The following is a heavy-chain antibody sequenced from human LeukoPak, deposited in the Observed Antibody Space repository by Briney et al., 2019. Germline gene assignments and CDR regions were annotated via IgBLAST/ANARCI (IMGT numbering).Heavy chain of an antibody. J-gene: IGHJ6*03. D-gene: IGHD2-2*02. CDR1: GGSFNPYY. CDR3: ARLQLYCSSTSCYMRGGYYYYYMDV. Sequence: SETLSLTCAVYGGSFNPYYWSWIRQPPGKGLEWIGEINHSGSTNYNPSLKSRVTISVDTSKNQFSLKLSSVTAADTAVYYCARLQLYCSSTSCYMRGGYYYYYMDVWGKGTTVTVSS. V-gene: IGHV4-34*01. CDR2: INHSGST.